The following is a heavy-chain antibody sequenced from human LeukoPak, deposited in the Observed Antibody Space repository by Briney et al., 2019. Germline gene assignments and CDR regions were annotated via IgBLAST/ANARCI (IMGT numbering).Heavy chain of an antibody. CDR2: IFYSGST. CDR3: ARVRCSGGSCPYYYYYYYMDV. J-gene: IGHJ6*03. CDR1: GGSISTSNYY. Sequence: SETLSLTCTVSGGSISTSNYYWGWIRQPPGKELEWIGNIFYSGSTYYNPSLQSRVTISIDTTKNQFSLKLRFVTAADTAVYYCARVRCSGGSCPYYYYYYYMDVWGKGTTVTVS. V-gene: IGHV4-39*07. D-gene: IGHD2-15*01.